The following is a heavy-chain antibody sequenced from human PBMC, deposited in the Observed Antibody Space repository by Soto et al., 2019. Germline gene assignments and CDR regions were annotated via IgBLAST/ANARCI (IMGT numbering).Heavy chain of an antibody. Sequence: EVQLVESGGGLVQPGGSLRLSCAASGFTFSSYSMNWVRQAPGKGLEWVSYISSSSSTIYYADSVKGRFTISRDNAKNSLYLQMNSLRDEDTAVYYCARDIVVVTATSYYYYGMDVWGQGTTVTVSS. J-gene: IGHJ6*02. CDR1: GFTFSSYS. V-gene: IGHV3-48*02. CDR3: ARDIVVVTATSYYYYGMDV. CDR2: ISSSSSTI. D-gene: IGHD2-21*02.